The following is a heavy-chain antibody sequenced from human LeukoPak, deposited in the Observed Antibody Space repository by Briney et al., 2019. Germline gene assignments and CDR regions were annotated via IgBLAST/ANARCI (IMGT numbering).Heavy chain of an antibody. CDR3: ASENIVGTSGALFDY. D-gene: IGHD5-12*01. J-gene: IGHJ4*02. Sequence: GGSLGLSCAASGFTFSRHAMNWVRQAPGKGLEWVSSITSSGSYRYHSDSVKGRFTISRDNAKNSLYLQMNSLRVEDTAVYYCASENIVGTSGALFDYWGQGTLVTVSS. CDR1: GFTFSRHA. V-gene: IGHV3-21*01. CDR2: ITSSGSYR.